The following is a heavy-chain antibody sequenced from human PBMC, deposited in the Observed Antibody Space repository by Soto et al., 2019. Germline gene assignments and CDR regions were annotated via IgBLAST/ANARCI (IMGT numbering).Heavy chain of an antibody. V-gene: IGHV3-33*01. CDR3: ARDSYGFDY. CDR2: IWYDGSNE. CDR1: EFTFSTYG. J-gene: IGHJ4*02. Sequence: GGSLRLSCAASEFTFSTYGMHWVRQAPGKGLEWVAVIWYDGSNEYYADSVKGRFTISRDNSKNTVYLQMNSLRAEDTAVYYCARDSYGFDYWGQGTLVTVSS. D-gene: IGHD4-17*01.